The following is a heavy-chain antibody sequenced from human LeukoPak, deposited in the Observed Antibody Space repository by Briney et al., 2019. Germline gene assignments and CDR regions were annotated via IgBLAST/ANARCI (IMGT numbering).Heavy chain of an antibody. V-gene: IGHV3-30*02. CDR2: IRYDGNNK. Sequence: GGSLRLSCAASGFTLSSFAMQWFRLAPGKGLEGVAVIRYDGNNKYYADSVKVRFTISRDNYKNTLYLQMNSLRAEDTAVYYCAKVKIQLWFDYWGQGTLVTVSS. J-gene: IGHJ4*02. D-gene: IGHD5-18*01. CDR3: AKVKIQLWFDY. CDR1: GFTLSSFA.